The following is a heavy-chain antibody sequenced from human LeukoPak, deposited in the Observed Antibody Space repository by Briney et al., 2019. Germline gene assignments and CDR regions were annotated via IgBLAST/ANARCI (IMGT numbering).Heavy chain of an antibody. CDR2: ISSSGSTI. CDR1: GFTFSDYY. Sequence: PGGSLRLSCAASGFTFSDYYMSWIRQAPGKGLEWVSYISSSGSTIYYADSVKGRFTISRDNAKNSLYLQMNSLRAEDTAVYYCAREATVTTPHFDYWGQGTLVTVSS. J-gene: IGHJ4*02. D-gene: IGHD4-17*01. CDR3: AREATVTTPHFDY. V-gene: IGHV3-11*01.